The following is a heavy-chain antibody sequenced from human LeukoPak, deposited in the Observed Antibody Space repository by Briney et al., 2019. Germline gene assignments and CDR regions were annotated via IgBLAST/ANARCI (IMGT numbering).Heavy chain of an antibody. J-gene: IGHJ6*02. CDR2: IKQDGSEK. Sequence: GGSLRLSCAASGFTFSSYWMSWVRQAPGKGLEWVANIKQDGSEKYYVDSVKGRFTISRDNAKNSLYLQMNSLRAEDTALYYCAKDTNYYDSSGYYYDDYGMDVWGQGTTVTVSS. CDR1: GFTFSSYW. CDR3: AKDTNYYDSSGYYYDDYGMDV. D-gene: IGHD3-22*01. V-gene: IGHV3-7*03.